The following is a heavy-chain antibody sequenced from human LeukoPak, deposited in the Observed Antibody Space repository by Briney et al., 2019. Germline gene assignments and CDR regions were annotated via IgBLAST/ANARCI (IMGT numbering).Heavy chain of an antibody. CDR2: ISSSSSYI. V-gene: IGHV3-21*01. J-gene: IGHJ4*02. D-gene: IGHD6-19*01. CDR1: GFTFSSYS. CDR3: ARGENSSGWNRYYFDY. Sequence: GGSLRLSCAASGFTFSSYSMNWVRQAPGKGLEWVSSISSSSSYIYYADSVKGRFTISRDNAKNSLYLQMNSLRAEDTAVYYCARGENSSGWNRYYFDYWGQGTLVTVSS.